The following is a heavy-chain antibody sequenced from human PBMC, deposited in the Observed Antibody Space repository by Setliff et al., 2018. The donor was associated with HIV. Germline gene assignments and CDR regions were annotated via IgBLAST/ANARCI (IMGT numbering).Heavy chain of an antibody. CDR1: GGSIKSSSYY. V-gene: IGHV4-61*05. Sequence: TLSLTCTVSGGSIKSSSYYWGWIRQPPGKGLEWIGYIYYSGSTNYNPSLKSRVTISVDTSKKQFSLKLISVTDADTAIYYCARHPYVKDAFDIWGQGTMVTVSS. J-gene: IGHJ3*02. CDR2: IYYSGST. CDR3: ARHPYVKDAFDI. D-gene: IGHD2-21*01.